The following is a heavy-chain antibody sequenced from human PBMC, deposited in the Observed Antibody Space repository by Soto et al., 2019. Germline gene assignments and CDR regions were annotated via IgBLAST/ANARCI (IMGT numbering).Heavy chain of an antibody. D-gene: IGHD6-19*01. CDR2: IIPIFGTA. V-gene: IGHV1-69*13. Sequence: EASVKVSCKASGYTFTSYDINWVRQATGQGLEWMGGIIPIFGTANYAQKFQGRVTITADESTSTAYMELSSLRSEDTAVYYCARAPGIAVAGTSLFDYWGQGTLVTVSS. CDR1: GYTFTSYD. CDR3: ARAPGIAVAGTSLFDY. J-gene: IGHJ4*02.